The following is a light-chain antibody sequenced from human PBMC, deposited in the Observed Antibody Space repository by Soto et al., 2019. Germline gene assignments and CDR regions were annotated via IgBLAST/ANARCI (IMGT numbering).Light chain of an antibody. CDR2: VNS. CDR1: SSNIGAGYD. V-gene: IGLV1-40*01. Sequence: QPVLTQPPSVSGAPGQRVTISCTGSSSNIGAGYDVHWYQQLPGAAPKLLIYVNSNRPSGVPDRFSGSKSGTSASLAITGLQAEDEADYYCQSYDRSLSVVFGGGTKLTVL. CDR3: QSYDRSLSVV. J-gene: IGLJ2*01.